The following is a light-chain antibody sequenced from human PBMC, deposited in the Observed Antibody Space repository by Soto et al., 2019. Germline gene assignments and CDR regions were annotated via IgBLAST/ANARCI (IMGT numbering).Light chain of an antibody. CDR3: QQHGTSTI. CDR1: QAVSSIL. V-gene: IGKV3-20*01. Sequence: EVVLTQSPGTLSLSPGERATLSCRASQAVSSILLAWYQQKPGQAPRLLIYGAYSRATGIPDRFSGCGSGTDFTLTVRRLEPEDFAVYYCQQHGTSTIFGGGTKVEIK. J-gene: IGKJ4*01. CDR2: GAY.